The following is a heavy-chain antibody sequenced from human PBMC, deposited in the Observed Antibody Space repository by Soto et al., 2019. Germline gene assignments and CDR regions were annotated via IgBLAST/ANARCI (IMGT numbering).Heavy chain of an antibody. D-gene: IGHD5-12*01. V-gene: IGHV4-39*01. Sequence: PSETLSLTCTVSGGSISSSYYYWGWIRLPPGKGLEWIGSIYYSGTASYNPSLKSRVTISVDTSKNQISLNLSSVTAADTAVYYCARHVWTIKWPLDYWGQGTLVTVSS. CDR2: IYYSGTA. CDR1: GGSISSSYYY. CDR3: ARHVWTIKWPLDY. J-gene: IGHJ4*02.